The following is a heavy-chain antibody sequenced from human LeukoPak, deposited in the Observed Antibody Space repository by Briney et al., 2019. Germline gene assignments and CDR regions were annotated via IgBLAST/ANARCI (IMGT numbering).Heavy chain of an antibody. CDR2: IIPILGTA. Sequence: ASVKVSCKASGGTFSSYAISWVRQAPGQGLEWMGRIIPILGTANYAQKFQGRVTITTDESTSTAYMELSSLRSEDTAVYYCARDSYAGGNYFDYWGQGTLVTVSS. D-gene: IGHD2-15*01. CDR1: GGTFSSYA. V-gene: IGHV1-69*05. J-gene: IGHJ4*02. CDR3: ARDSYAGGNYFDY.